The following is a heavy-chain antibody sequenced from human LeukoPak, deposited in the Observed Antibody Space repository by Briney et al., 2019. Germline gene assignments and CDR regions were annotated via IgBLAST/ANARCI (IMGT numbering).Heavy chain of an antibody. D-gene: IGHD6-19*01. V-gene: IGHV4-59*12. CDR2: IYYSGST. Sequence: PSETLSLTCTVSGGSLSSYYWSWIRQPPGKGLEWIGYIYYSGSTNYNPSLKSRVTISVDTSKNQFSLKLSSVTAADTAVYYCARDGDSSGWTRSDYWGQGTLVIVSS. CDR1: GGSLSSYY. CDR3: ARDGDSSGWTRSDY. J-gene: IGHJ4*02.